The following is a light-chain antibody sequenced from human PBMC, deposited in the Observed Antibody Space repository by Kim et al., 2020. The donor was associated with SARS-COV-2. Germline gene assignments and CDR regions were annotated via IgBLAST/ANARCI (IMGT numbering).Light chain of an antibody. CDR3: MQALQTPRT. CDR2: LGS. CDR1: QSLLHSNGYNY. V-gene: IGKV2-28*01. Sequence: DIVMTQSPLSLPVTPGEPASISCRSSQSLLHSNGYNYLDWYLQKPGQSPQLLIYLGSNLASGVPDRFSGSGSGTDFTLKISRVEAEDVGVYYCMQALQTPRTFGQGTKLEI. J-gene: IGKJ2*01.